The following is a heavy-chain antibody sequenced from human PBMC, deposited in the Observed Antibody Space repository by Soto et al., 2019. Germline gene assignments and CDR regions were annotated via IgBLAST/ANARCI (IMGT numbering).Heavy chain of an antibody. Sequence: QVPLVQSGAEVKKPGASVKVSCKASGYTFTSYDINWVRQATGQGLEWMGWMNPNSGNTGYAQKFQGRVTMTRNTSISTAYMELSSLRSEDTAVYYCARLGERSADKYSSSWYTFLGYYYYYMDVWGKGTTVTVSS. CDR3: ARLGERSADKYSSSWYTFLGYYYYYMDV. CDR2: MNPNSGNT. J-gene: IGHJ6*03. V-gene: IGHV1-8*01. D-gene: IGHD6-13*01. CDR1: GYTFTSYD.